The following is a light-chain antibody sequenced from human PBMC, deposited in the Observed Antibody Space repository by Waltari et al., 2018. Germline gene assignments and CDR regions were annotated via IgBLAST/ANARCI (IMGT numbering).Light chain of an antibody. CDR3: HQYNDRPWT. CDR2: AAS. CDR1: QSIGNN. V-gene: IGKV3-15*01. Sequence: EIVMTQSPATLSFSAGDRAALSFTASQSIGNNVAWYQQRPGQAPRLLLYAASTRATGVPSRFSGSGSGTEFSLAISSLQSDDFGVYYCHQYNDRPWTFGQGTRVEF. J-gene: IGKJ1*01.